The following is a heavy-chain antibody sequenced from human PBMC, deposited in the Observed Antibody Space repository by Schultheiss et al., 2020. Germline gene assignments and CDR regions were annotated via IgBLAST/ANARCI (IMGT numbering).Heavy chain of an antibody. J-gene: IGHJ2*01. D-gene: IGHD2-15*01. CDR1: GFTFSSYS. Sequence: GGSLRLSCAASGFTFSSYSMNWVRQAPGKGLEWISAISDNGRTTYDSDSVKGRFAISRDTSTKTLYLQMSSLRTEDTAVYYCARANSRYCSGGSCYSVGWYFDLWGRGTLVTVSS. V-gene: IGHV3-23*01. CDR2: ISDNGRTT. CDR3: ARANSRYCSGGSCYSVGWYFDL.